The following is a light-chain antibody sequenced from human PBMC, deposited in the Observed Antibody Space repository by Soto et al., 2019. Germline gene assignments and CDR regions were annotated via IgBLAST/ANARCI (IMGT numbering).Light chain of an antibody. V-gene: IGLV2-14*01. CDR3: SSYTSISTPLV. CDR1: SSDVGGYNY. CDR2: DVR. Sequence: QSALTQPASVSGSPGQSITISCTGTSSDVGGYNYVSWYQQHPGKAPKLMIYDVRNRPSGVSNRFSGSKSGNTASLTISGLLAEDEADYYCSSYTSISTPLVFGGGTKLTVL. J-gene: IGLJ2*01.